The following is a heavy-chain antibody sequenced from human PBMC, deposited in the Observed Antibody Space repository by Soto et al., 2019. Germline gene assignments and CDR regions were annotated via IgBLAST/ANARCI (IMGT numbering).Heavy chain of an antibody. V-gene: IGHV3-74*01. CDR1: VFTFSSYW. CDR3: ARPRYDGSGTPFDH. Sequence: EVQLAESGGGLVQPGGALRLSCAASVFTFSSYWMHWGRQAPGKGRVWVSGISGDGSTATYADSVKGRFIISRDNAKNMLYLQMNSLTAEDTAVYYCARPRYDGSGTPFDHWGQGTLVTVSS. J-gene: IGHJ4*02. D-gene: IGHD3-22*01. CDR2: ISGDGSTA.